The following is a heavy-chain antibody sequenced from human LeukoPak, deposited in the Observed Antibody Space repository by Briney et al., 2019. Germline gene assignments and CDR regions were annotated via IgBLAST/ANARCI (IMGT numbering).Heavy chain of an antibody. V-gene: IGHV3-21*01. CDR3: AKIGMGIVGATRG. Sequence: PGGSLRLSCAASGFTFSSYSMNWVRQAPGKGLEWVSSISSSSSYIYYADSVKGRFTISRDNAKNSLYLQMNSLRAEDTAVYYCAKIGMGIVGATRGWGHGTMVTVSS. CDR1: GFTFSSYS. D-gene: IGHD1-26*01. J-gene: IGHJ3*01. CDR2: ISSSSSYI.